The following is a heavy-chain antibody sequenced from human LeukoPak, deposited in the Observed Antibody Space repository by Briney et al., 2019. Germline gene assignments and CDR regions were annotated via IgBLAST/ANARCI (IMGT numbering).Heavy chain of an antibody. CDR2: INHSGST. J-gene: IGHJ4*02. D-gene: IGHD5-12*01. V-gene: IGHV4-34*01. CDR3: ARGRYRSGSHFDY. CDR1: GGSFSGYY. Sequence: SETLSLTCAVSGGSFSGYYWSWIRQPPGKGLEWIGEINHSGSTNYNPSLKSRVTISVDTSKNQFSLKLSSVTAADTAVYYCARGRYRSGSHFDYWGQGTLVTVPS.